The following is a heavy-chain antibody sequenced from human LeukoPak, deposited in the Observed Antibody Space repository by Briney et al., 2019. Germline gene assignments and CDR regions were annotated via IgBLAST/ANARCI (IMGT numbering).Heavy chain of an antibody. Sequence: GGSLRLSCAASGFTFSNYAMSWVRQGQGTGLEWVSGISSRGGTTDYADFVKGRFTMSRDNSKNTLYLQMHSLRAEDTAIYYCAKDLKGLYDYFRGSYAVDLWGQGTTVTVSS. V-gene: IGHV3-23*01. CDR3: AKDLKGLYDYFRGSYAVDL. J-gene: IGHJ3*01. D-gene: IGHD3-16*01. CDR1: GFTFSNYA. CDR2: ISSRGGTT.